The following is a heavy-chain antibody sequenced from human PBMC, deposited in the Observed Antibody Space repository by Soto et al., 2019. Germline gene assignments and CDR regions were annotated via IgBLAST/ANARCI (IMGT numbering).Heavy chain of an antibody. CDR2: IIIGSPT. V-gene: IGHV3-66*01. CDR3: ARYDVLCDGGRCYGVPLDV. D-gene: IGHD2-15*01. CDR1: GFTVSSKY. J-gene: IGHJ6*02. Sequence: PGGPLRLSGTASGFTVSSKYRSWFGQAPGKGREWGSLIIIGSPTYYADSVNSRFTISRDTTENPLHLQMASLKPEDTAIYYCARYDVLCDGGRCYGVPLDVWGQGPTVPVPS.